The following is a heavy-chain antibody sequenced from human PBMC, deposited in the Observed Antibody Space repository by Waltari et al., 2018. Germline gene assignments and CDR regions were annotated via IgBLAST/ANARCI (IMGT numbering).Heavy chain of an antibody. CDR1: GYTFTGYY. Sequence: QVQLVQSGAEVQKPGASVKVSCKASGYTFTGYYMHWVRQAPGPRIEWMGRINPNSGGTNYAQKFQGRVTMTRDTSISTAYMELSRLRSDDTAVYYCARATRYCSSTSCYASGSDYWGQGTLVTVSS. D-gene: IGHD2-2*01. J-gene: IGHJ4*02. CDR3: ARATRYCSSTSCYASGSDY. V-gene: IGHV1-2*06. CDR2: INPNSGGT.